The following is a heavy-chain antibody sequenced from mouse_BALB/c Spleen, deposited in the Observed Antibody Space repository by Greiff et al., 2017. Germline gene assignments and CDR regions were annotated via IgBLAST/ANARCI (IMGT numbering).Heavy chain of an antibody. CDR3: AKAYDGYLAY. D-gene: IGHD2-3*01. CDR2: ISSGSSTI. V-gene: IGHV5-17*02. J-gene: IGHJ3*01. CDR1: GFTFSSFG. Sequence: EVQGVESGGGLVQPGGSRKLSCAASGFTFSSFGMHWVRQAPEKGLEWVAYISSGSSTIYYADTVKGRFTISRDNPKNTLFLQMTSLRSEDTAMYYCAKAYDGYLAYWGQGTLVTVSA.